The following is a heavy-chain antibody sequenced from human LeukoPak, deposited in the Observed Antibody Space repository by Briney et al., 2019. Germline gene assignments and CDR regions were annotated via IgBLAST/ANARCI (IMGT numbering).Heavy chain of an antibody. CDR2: INPNSGGT. V-gene: IGHV1-2*02. J-gene: IGHJ6*03. D-gene: IGHD3-10*01. CDR1: GYTFTGYY. Sequence: ASVKVSCKASGYTFTGYYMHWVRQAPGQGLEWMGWINPNSGGTNYAQKFQGRVTMTRDTSISTAYMELSRLRSDDTAVYYCARDRGAMVRGPDYYYYMDVWGKGTTVTISS. CDR3: ARDRGAMVRGPDYYYYMDV.